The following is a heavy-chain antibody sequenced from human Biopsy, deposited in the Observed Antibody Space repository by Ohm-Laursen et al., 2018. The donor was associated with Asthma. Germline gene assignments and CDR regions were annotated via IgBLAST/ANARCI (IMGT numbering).Heavy chain of an antibody. CDR3: ARQSGQEYGDSIPFDT. CDR1: GFVFSQCG. Sequence: RSLRLSCTASGFVFSQCGMHWVRQGPGKGLEWVALVSSDGHNKYYEDSVKGRFTISRDNSRNRLYLQINSLTVEDSAVYFCARQSGQEYGDSIPFDTWGQGTEVAVSS. J-gene: IGHJ3*02. D-gene: IGHD3-22*01. V-gene: IGHV3-30*03. CDR2: VSSDGHNK.